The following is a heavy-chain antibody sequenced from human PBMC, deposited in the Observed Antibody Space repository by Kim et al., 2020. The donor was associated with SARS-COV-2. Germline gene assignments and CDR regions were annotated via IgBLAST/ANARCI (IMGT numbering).Heavy chain of an antibody. V-gene: IGHV1-46*01. D-gene: IGHD1-7*01. CDR2: INPSGGST. CDR1: GYTFTSYY. J-gene: IGHJ6*02. CDR3: ARERKLLSSPDYYYGMDV. Sequence: ASVKVSCKASGYTFTSYYMHWVRQAPGQGLEWMGIINPSGGSTSYAQKFQGRVTMTRDTSTSTVYMELSSLRSEDTAVYYCARERKLLSSPDYYYGMDVWGQGTTVTVSS.